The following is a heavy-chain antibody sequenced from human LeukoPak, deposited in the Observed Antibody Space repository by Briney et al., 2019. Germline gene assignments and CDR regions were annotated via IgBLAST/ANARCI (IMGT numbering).Heavy chain of an antibody. J-gene: IGHJ4*02. CDR2: IYYSGST. D-gene: IGHD3-22*01. CDR1: GGSISSGGYY. Sequence: SETLSLTCTVSGGSISSGGYYWSWIRQHPGKGLEWIGYIYYSGSTYYNPSLKSRVTISVDTSKNQFSLKLSSVTAADTAVYYCASGWGSGYYYLVYWGQGTLVTVSS. CDR3: ASGWGSGYYYLVY. V-gene: IGHV4-31*03.